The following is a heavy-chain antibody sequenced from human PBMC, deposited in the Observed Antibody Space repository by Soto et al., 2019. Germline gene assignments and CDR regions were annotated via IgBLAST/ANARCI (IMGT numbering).Heavy chain of an antibody. V-gene: IGHV3-30*18. Sequence: GGSLRFSCAASGFTFSSYGMHWVRQAPGKGLEWVAVISYDGSNKYYADSVKGRFTISRDNSKNTLYLQMNSLRAEDTAVYYCAKDKRFGELFQYYFDYWGQGTLVTSPQ. CDR1: GFTFSSYG. D-gene: IGHD3-10*01. CDR3: AKDKRFGELFQYYFDY. CDR2: ISYDGSNK. J-gene: IGHJ4*02.